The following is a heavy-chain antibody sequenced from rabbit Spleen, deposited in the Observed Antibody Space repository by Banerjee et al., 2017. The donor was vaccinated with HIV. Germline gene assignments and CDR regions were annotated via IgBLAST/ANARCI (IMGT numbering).Heavy chain of an antibody. CDR3: ARGVIDYSSRPYFEL. Sequence: QSLEESGGDLVKPGASLTLTCTAYGFSFSSGYWVCWVRQAPGKGLESIACIYSSNGVTYYASWAKGRFTISKSSSTTVTLQMTGLTAADTATYFCARGVIDYSSRPYFELWGPGTLVTVS. D-gene: IGHD1-1*01. J-gene: IGHJ4*01. V-gene: IGHV1S40*01. CDR1: GFSFSSGYW. CDR2: IYSSNGVT.